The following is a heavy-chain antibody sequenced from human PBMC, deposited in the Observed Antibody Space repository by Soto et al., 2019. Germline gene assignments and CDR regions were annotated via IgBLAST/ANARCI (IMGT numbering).Heavy chain of an antibody. CDR3: ASNYYDFWSGYYDYYYLDV. J-gene: IGHJ6*03. CDR1: GFTFTTCG. Sequence: QVQLVESGGGVVQPGRSLRLSCAASGFTFTTCGMHWVRQAPGKGLEWVALISHDGSNKYYAESVKDRFTISRDNSKNTLNLQMNSLRAEDTAVYYCASNYYDFWSGYYDYYYLDVWGKGTTVTVSS. V-gene: IGHV3-30*03. D-gene: IGHD3-3*01. CDR2: ISHDGSNK.